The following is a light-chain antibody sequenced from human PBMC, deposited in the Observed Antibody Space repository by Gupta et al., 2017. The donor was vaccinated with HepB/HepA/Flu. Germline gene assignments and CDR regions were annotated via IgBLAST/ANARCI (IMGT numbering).Light chain of an antibody. CDR3: LLSYRGARPRV. V-gene: IGLV7-46*01. J-gene: IGLJ2*01. CDR1: TGAVTSGHY. Sequence: QAVVTQEPSLTVSPGGTVTLTCGPSTGAVTSGHYPYWFHQKPGQAPRTLIYDTSNKHSWTPARFSGSLLGGKAALTLSGAQPEDEAEYYCLLSYRGARPRVFGGGTKLTVL. CDR2: DTS.